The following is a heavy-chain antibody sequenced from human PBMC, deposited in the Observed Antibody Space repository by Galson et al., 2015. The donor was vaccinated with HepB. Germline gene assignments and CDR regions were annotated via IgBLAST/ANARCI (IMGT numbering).Heavy chain of an antibody. CDR1: GYTFPHHA. J-gene: IGHJ4*02. V-gene: IGHV1-18*01. D-gene: IGHD6-19*01. Sequence: SVKVSCKASGYTFPHHAINWVRQAPGQGLEWMGWVSAYNGDTNYAQKFQGRVTMTTDTSTNTAYMELRSLKSEDTAVYYCARDKDISVPGTFDYWGQGALVTVSS. CDR3: ARDKDISVPGTFDY. CDR2: VSAYNGDT.